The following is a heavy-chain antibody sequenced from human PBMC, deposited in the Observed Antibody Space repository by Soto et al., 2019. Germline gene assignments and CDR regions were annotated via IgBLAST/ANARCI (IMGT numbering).Heavy chain of an antibody. CDR2: VYATGTS. D-gene: IGHD4-17*01. CDR3: VRDGSKTLRDCFDP. J-gene: IGHJ5*02. V-gene: IGHV4-4*07. CDR1: GGSMSKFY. Sequence: SETLSLTCSVSGGSMSKFYWSWIRKTAGKGLEWMGRVYATGTSDYNPSLRSRIAMSVDISKKTFSLRLRSVTAADTGVYYCVRDGSKTLRDCFDPWGQGILVTV.